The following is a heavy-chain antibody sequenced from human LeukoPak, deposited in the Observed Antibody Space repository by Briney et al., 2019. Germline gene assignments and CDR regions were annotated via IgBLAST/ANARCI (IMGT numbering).Heavy chain of an antibody. CDR1: GGTFSSYA. V-gene: IGHV1-69*13. J-gene: IGHJ6*02. CDR3: ARDPRVVVVPAALPVYYYYGMDV. D-gene: IGHD2-2*01. CDR2: IIPIFGTA. Sequence: ASVKVSCKASGGTFSSYAISWVRQAPGQGLGWMGGIIPIFGTANYAQKFQGRVTITADESTSTAYMELSSLRSEDTAVYYCARDPRVVVVPAALPVYYYYGMDVWGQGTTVTVSS.